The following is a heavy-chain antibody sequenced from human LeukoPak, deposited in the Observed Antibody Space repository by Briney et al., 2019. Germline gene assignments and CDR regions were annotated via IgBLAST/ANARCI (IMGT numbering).Heavy chain of an antibody. D-gene: IGHD7-27*01. Sequence: SVKVSCKASGYTFTSYGISWVRQAPGQGLEWMGWINPNSGGTNYAQRFQGWVTMTRDTSISTAYMELSRLRSDDTAVYYCARDLISRIASPGDHIYSYGMDVWGQGTTVTVSS. CDR2: INPNSGGT. CDR3: ARDLISRIASPGDHIYSYGMDV. V-gene: IGHV1-2*04. J-gene: IGHJ6*02. CDR1: GYTFTSYG.